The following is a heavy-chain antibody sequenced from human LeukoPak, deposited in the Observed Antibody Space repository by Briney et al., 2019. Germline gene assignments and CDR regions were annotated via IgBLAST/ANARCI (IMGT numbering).Heavy chain of an antibody. CDR3: AKIGWDDAFDI. CDR1: GFTFTTYA. J-gene: IGHJ3*02. Sequence: PGGSLRLSCAASGFTFTTYAMSWVRQAPGKGLGWVSTISGSGGGTYFADSVKGRFTISRDNSRNTLYLQMNSLRAEDTALYYCAKIGWDDAFDIWGQGTMVTVSS. D-gene: IGHD6-19*01. CDR2: ISGSGGGT. V-gene: IGHV3-23*01.